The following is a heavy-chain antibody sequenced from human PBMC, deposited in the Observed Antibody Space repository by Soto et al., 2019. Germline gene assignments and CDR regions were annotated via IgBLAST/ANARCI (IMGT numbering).Heavy chain of an antibody. CDR3: ASLKVGDYYGSGDY. J-gene: IGHJ4*02. CDR1: GGTFSSYA. V-gene: IGHV1-69*12. Sequence: QVQLVQSGAEVKKPGSSVKVSCKASGGTFSSYAISWVRQAPGQGLEWMGGIIPIFGTANYAQKFQGRVTXXAXEXXSPADKELSSLRSEDTAVYYCASLKVGDYYGSGDYWGQGTLVTVSS. CDR2: IIPIFGTA. D-gene: IGHD3-10*01.